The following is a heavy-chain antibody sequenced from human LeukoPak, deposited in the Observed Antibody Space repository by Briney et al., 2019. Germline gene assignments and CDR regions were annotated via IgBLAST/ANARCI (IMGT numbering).Heavy chain of an antibody. CDR3: ARLRAAAGNDY. J-gene: IGHJ4*02. V-gene: IGHV4-34*01. CDR2: INHSGST. CDR1: GGSFSGYY. Sequence: SETLSLTCAVYGGSFSGYYWSWIRQPPGKELEWIGEINHSGSTNYNPSLKSRVTISVDTSKNQFSLKLSSVTAADTAVYYCARLRAAAGNDYGGQGTLVTVSS. D-gene: IGHD6-13*01.